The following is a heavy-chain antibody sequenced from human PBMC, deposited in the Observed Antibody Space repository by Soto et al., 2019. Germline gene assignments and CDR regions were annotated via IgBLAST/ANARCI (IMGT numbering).Heavy chain of an antibody. Sequence: TSETLSLTCTVSGGSISSYYWSLIRQPPGKGLEWIGYIYYSGSTNYNPSLKSRVTISVDTSKNQFSLKLSSVTAADTAVYYCARLGYCSGGSCYFIDYWGQGTLVTVSS. D-gene: IGHD2-15*01. CDR1: GGSISSYY. V-gene: IGHV4-59*08. CDR2: IYYSGST. CDR3: ARLGYCSGGSCYFIDY. J-gene: IGHJ4*02.